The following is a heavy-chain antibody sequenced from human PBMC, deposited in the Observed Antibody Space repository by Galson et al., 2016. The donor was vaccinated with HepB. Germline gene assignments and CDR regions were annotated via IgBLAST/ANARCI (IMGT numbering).Heavy chain of an antibody. D-gene: IGHD1-26*01. CDR1: GFTFSSYG. CDR2: IWYDGSIK. CDR3: ARDSWEVNAFDR. Sequence: SLRLSCAASGFTFSSYGMNWVRQAPGKGLQWVAIIWYDGSIKYYADSVRGRFSISRDNSKNTLYLPMNSLRAEDTAVYYCARDSWEVNAFDRWGQGTMVTVSS. J-gene: IGHJ3*02. V-gene: IGHV3-33*01.